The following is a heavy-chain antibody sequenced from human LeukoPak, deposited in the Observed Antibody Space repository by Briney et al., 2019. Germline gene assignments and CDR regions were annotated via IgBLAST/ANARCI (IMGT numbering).Heavy chain of an antibody. CDR3: ARARLGTLDY. CDR1: GFTVNRNY. CDR2: IYSGGST. J-gene: IGHJ4*02. V-gene: IGHV3-66*01. Sequence: GGSLRLSCAASGFTVNRNYMNWVRQAPGKGLEWVSIIYSGGSTYYADSVKGRFTISRDNSKNTLYLQMNSLRAEDTAVYYCARARLGTLDYWGQGTLVTVSS. D-gene: IGHD7-27*01.